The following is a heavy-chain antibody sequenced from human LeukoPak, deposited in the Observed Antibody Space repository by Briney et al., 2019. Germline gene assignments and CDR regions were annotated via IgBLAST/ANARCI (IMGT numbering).Heavy chain of an antibody. CDR2: IRYDETNK. Sequence: GGSLRLSCAASGFSFSSFGMHWVRQAPGKGLEWVAFIRYDETNKFYADSVKGRFTISRDNSNNTLYLQMNSLRAEDSAVYHCAKSQSGYCSSTSCYGDYWGQGTLLTVSS. CDR1: GFSFSSFG. J-gene: IGHJ4*02. CDR3: AKSQSGYCSSTSCYGDY. V-gene: IGHV3-30*02. D-gene: IGHD2-2*03.